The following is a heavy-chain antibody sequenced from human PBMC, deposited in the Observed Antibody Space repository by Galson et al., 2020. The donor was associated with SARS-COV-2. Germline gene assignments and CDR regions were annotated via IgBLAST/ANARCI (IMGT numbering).Heavy chain of an antibody. CDR3: ARVVAYYYGSGSYYGGAARSDY. CDR2: LSAYNGNT. Sequence: VSVNVSCKASGYTFTSYGISWVRQAPGQGLEGMGWLSAYNGNTHYAQKLQGRVTMTTDTSTSTAYRELRSLRSDDTAVYYCARVVAYYYGSGSYYGGAARSDYWGQGTLVTVSS. D-gene: IGHD3-10*01. J-gene: IGHJ4*02. CDR1: GYTFTSYG. V-gene: IGHV1-18*01.